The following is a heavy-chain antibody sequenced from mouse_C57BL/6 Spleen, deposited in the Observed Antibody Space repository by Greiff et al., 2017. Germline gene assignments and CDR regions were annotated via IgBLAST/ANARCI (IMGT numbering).Heavy chain of an antibody. J-gene: IGHJ2*01. CDR1: GYTFTSYT. Sequence: VQLQQSGAELARPGASVKMSCKASGYTFTSYTMHWVKQRPGQGLEWIGYINPSSGYTKYNQKFKDKATLTADKSSSAAYMQRSSLTSEDAAVYDCARVKYCGRSPCFDYWGQGTTLTVSS. D-gene: IGHD1-3*01. CDR3: ARVKYCGRSPCFDY. CDR2: INPSSGYT. V-gene: IGHV1-4*01.